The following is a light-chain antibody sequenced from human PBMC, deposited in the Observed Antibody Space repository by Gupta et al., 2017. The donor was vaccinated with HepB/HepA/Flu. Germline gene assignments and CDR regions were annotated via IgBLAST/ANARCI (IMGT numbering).Light chain of an antibody. J-gene: IGKJ3*01. CDR3: QQLNSYPIT. V-gene: IGKV1-9*01. CDR2: AAS. Sequence: PKLLNYAASTLQSGVPSRFSGSGSGTEFTLTISRLQPEDFATYYCQQLNSYPITFGPGTQVDIK.